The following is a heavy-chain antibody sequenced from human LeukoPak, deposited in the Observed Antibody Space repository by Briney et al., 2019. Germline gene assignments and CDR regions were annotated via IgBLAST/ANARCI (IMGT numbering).Heavy chain of an antibody. CDR1: GGSFSGYY. Sequence: SETLSLTCAVYGGSFSGYYWSWIRQPPGKGLEWIGEINHSGSTNYNPSLKSRVTISVDTSKNQFSLKLSSVTAADTAVYYCTRGITPDYWGQGTLVTVSS. CDR3: TRGITPDY. V-gene: IGHV4-34*01. J-gene: IGHJ4*02. CDR2: INHSGST. D-gene: IGHD2-15*01.